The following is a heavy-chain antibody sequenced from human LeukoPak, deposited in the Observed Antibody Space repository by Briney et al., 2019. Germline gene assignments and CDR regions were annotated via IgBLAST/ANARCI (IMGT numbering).Heavy chain of an antibody. V-gene: IGHV1-2*06. J-gene: IGHJ4*02. CDR3: ARLPVRGVIHFDY. D-gene: IGHD3-10*01. CDR2: INPNSGGT. CDR1: GYTFTCYY. Sequence: GASVKVSCKASGYTFTCYYMHWVRQAPGQGLEWMGRINPNSGGTNYAQKFQGRVTMTRDTSISTAYMELSRLRSCDTAVYYCARLPVRGVIHFDYWGQGTLVTVSS.